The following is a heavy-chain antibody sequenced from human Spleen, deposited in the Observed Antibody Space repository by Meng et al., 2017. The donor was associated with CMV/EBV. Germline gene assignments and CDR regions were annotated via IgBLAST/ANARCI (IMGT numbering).Heavy chain of an antibody. Sequence: CAASGFTFSDYSMIWIRQAPGKGLECVSYISSSGSAIYYADSVKGRFTISRDKAKNSLYLQMNSLRAEDTAVYYCVRNGRYSGSGDYWGQGTLVTVSS. CDR1: GFTFSDYS. D-gene: IGHD1-26*01. V-gene: IGHV3-11*04. CDR2: ISSSGSAI. CDR3: VRNGRYSGSGDY. J-gene: IGHJ4*02.